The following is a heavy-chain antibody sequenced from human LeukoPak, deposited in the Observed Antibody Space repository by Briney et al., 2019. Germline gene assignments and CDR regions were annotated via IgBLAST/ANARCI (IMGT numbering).Heavy chain of an antibody. D-gene: IGHD5-18*01. CDR3: AQIYTYGSSQFDY. J-gene: IGHJ4*02. CDR1: GFTFSRHW. CDR2: IKQDGSQ. Sequence: GGSLRLSCAASGFTFSRHWMGWVRPAPGKGLEWVANIKQDGSQYYVDSVKGRFIISRDNAKNSLSLQMNSLRVEDTAVYYCAQIYTYGSSQFDYWGQGTLVTVSS. V-gene: IGHV3-7*01.